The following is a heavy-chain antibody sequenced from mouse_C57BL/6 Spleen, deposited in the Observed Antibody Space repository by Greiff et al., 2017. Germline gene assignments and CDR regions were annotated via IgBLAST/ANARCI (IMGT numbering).Heavy chain of an antibody. CDR1: GYTFTDYD. CDR3: TSSILLRFAY. J-gene: IGHJ3*01. D-gene: IGHD1-1*01. Sequence: QVQLQQSGAELVRPGASVTLSCKASGYTFTDYDMHWVKQTPVHGLEWIGAIDPETGGTAYNQKFKGKAILTADKSSSTAYMELRSLTSEDSAVYYCTSSILLRFAYWGQGTLVTVSA. CDR2: IDPETGGT. V-gene: IGHV1-15*01.